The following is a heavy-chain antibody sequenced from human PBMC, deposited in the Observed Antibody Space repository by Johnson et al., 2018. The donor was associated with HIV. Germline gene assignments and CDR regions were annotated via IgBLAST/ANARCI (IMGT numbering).Heavy chain of an antibody. V-gene: IGHV3-33*06. Sequence: QLVESGGGVVQPGRSLRLSCAASGFTFSRYGMHWVRQAPGKGLEWVAVIWYDGSNKYYADSVEGRFTISRDNSKNTLYLQMNSLRAEDTAVYSCAKGEWGAGTDAFDIWVQGTMVTVSS. D-gene: IGHD1-1*01. CDR2: IWYDGSNK. J-gene: IGHJ3*02. CDR3: AKGEWGAGTDAFDI. CDR1: GFTFSRYG.